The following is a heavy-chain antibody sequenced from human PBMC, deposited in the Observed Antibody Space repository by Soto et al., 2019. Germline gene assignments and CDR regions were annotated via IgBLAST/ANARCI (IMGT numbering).Heavy chain of an antibody. CDR1: GFTFSSYA. J-gene: IGHJ4*02. V-gene: IGHV3-30-3*01. CDR3: ERDGLLGYFDY. Sequence: QVQLVESGGGVVQPGRSMRLTCAASGFTFSSYAMHWVRQAPGKGLEWVAVISYDGSNKYNADSVKGRFTISRDNSNNTLYLQMNSLRAEDTAVYYCERDGLLGYFDYWGQGTLVIFSS. CDR2: ISYDGSNK. D-gene: IGHD3-16*01.